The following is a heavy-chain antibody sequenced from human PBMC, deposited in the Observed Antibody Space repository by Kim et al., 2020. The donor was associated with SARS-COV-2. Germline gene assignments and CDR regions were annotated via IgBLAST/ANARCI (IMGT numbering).Heavy chain of an antibody. Sequence: ISNDGSNKYYADSVKGRFTISRDNSKDTLYLQMHSLRVEDTAVYYCSNFGHWGQGTQVTVSS. CDR3: SNFGH. V-gene: IGHV3-30*03. CDR2: ISNDGSNK. J-gene: IGHJ4*02.